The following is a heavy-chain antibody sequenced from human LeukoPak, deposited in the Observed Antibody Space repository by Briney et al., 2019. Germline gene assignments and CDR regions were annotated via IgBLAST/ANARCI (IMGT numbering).Heavy chain of an antibody. D-gene: IGHD6-13*01. CDR2: IYPGYSDT. CDR1: GYSFTSYW. CDR3: ARVEQQLAAPFDY. J-gene: IGHJ4*02. V-gene: IGHV5-51*01. Sequence: GESLKTSRKSSGYSFTSYWNGRVPQIPGKGLEWMGIIYPGYSDTRYSPSFQGQVTISADKSISTAYLQWSSLKASDTAMYYCARVEQQLAAPFDYWGQGTLVTVSS.